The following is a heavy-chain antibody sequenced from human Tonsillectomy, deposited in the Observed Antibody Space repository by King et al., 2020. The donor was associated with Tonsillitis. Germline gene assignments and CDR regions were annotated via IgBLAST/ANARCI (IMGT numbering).Heavy chain of an antibody. J-gene: IGHJ6*02. V-gene: IGHV5-51*01. CDR1: GYSFTNYW. CDR2: LYPGDSDT. CDR3: AMGSAMDV. Sequence: VQLVESGAEVKKPGESLKISCKGSGYSFTNYWIGWVRQKPGKGLEWMGILYPGDSDTRYSPSFQGQATISADRPISTAYLQWSSLKASDTAMYYCAMGSAMDVWGQGTTVTVSS. D-gene: IGHD1-26*01.